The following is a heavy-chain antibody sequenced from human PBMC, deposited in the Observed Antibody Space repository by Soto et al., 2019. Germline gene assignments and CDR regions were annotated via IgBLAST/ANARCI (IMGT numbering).Heavy chain of an antibody. J-gene: IGHJ4*02. CDR2: ISGSGGST. CDR3: AKDSTYNWNYWAYFDY. Sequence: GSLRLSCAASGFTFSSYAMSWVRQAPGKGLEWVSAISGSGGSTYYADSVKGRFTISRDNSKNTLYLQMNSLRAEDTAVYYCAKDSTYNWNYWAYFDYWGKGTLVTVSS. CDR1: GFTFSSYA. V-gene: IGHV3-23*01. D-gene: IGHD1-7*01.